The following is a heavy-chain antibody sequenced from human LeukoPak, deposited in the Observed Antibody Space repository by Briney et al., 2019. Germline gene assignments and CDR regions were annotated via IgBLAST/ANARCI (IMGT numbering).Heavy chain of an antibody. D-gene: IGHD3-10*01. CDR2: INHSGST. Sequence: KTSETLSLTCAVYGGSFSGYYWSWIRQPPGKGLEWIGEINHSGSTNYNPSLKSRATISVDTSKNQFSLKLSSVTAADTAVYYCARGGWTELLWFGEFHFDYWGQGTLVTVSS. V-gene: IGHV4-34*01. CDR1: GGSFSGYY. J-gene: IGHJ4*02. CDR3: ARGGWTELLWFGEFHFDY.